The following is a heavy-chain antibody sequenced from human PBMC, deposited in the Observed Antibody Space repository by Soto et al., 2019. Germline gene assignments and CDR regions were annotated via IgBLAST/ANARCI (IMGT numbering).Heavy chain of an antibody. V-gene: IGHV3-53*04. D-gene: IGHD6-13*01. Sequence: GGSLRLSCAASGFTVTSNYMTWVRQAPGKGLEWVSVIDSGGSTYYAASVKGRFTISRHNSKNTLELQMSSLRREDTAVYYCARILYSNTFYYYYMDVWGKGTTVTVSS. CDR2: IDSGGST. J-gene: IGHJ6*03. CDR3: ARILYSNTFYYYYMDV. CDR1: GFTVTSNY.